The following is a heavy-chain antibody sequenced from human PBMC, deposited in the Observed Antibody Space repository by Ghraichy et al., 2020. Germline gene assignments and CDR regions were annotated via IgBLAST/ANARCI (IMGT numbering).Heavy chain of an antibody. CDR3: AKHIPYSGKYYTFDY. CDR1: GFTFKNYA. Sequence: GGSLRLSCVASGFTFKNYAMSWVRQAPGKGLEWVSVISDAGDSAYYADSVKGRFTISRDNSKNTMYLQMNSLRADDTTVYYCAKHIPYSGKYYTFDYWGQGTLGTVSS. D-gene: IGHD1-26*01. CDR2: ISDAGDSA. J-gene: IGHJ4*02. V-gene: IGHV3-23*01.